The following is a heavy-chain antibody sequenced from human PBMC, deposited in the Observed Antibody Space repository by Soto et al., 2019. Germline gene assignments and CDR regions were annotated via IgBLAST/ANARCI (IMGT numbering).Heavy chain of an antibody. D-gene: IGHD3-10*01. J-gene: IGHJ3*02. CDR3: ARERYYYGSGRSYDAFDI. CDR2: INPNSGGT. V-gene: IGHV1-2*04. CDR1: GYTFTGYY. Sequence: ASVKVSCKASGYTFTGYYMHWVRQAPGQGLEWMGWINPNSGGTNYAQKFQGWVTMTRDTSISTAYMELSRLRSDDTAVYYGARERYYYGSGRSYDAFDIWGQGTMVTVSS.